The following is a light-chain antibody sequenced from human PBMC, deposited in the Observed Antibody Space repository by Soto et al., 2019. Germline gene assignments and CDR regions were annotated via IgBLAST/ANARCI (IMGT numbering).Light chain of an antibody. CDR2: GAS. V-gene: IGKV1-39*01. Sequence: DIQMTQSPSSLSASVGDRITITCRASQSIGTYVNWHQQKPGKAPMLLIYGASNLQSGVPSRFSGSGSGIDFTLTISSLQPEDFATYYCKQSYSTSWTFGHGTKVEIK. CDR1: QSIGTY. J-gene: IGKJ1*01. CDR3: KQSYSTSWT.